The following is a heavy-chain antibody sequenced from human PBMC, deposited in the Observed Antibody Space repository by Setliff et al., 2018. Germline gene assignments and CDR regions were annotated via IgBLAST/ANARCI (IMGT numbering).Heavy chain of an antibody. D-gene: IGHD3-22*01. J-gene: IGHJ3*02. CDR1: GFTFSDYW. CDR2: IKQDGSEK. Sequence: GGSLRLSCAVSGFTFSDYWMSWVRQAPGKGLEWVANIKQDGSEKYYVDSVKGRFTISRDNAKNSLYLQMNSLRAEDTAVYYCARDQRVGYYYDSSGYPRAPTDAFDIWGQGTMVTVSS. CDR3: ARDQRVGYYYDSSGYPRAPTDAFDI. V-gene: IGHV3-7*03.